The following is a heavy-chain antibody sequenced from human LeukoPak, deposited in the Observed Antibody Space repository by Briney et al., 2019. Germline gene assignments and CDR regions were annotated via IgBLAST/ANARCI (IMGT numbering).Heavy chain of an antibody. Sequence: QAGGSLRLSCAASGFTFSNAWMSWVRQAPGKWLEWVSTISPTGGTTYYADSVKGRFTISRDSSKNTLYLQMNSLRAEDTAVYSCAKVSVTAFRGYFDYWGQGTLVTVSS. CDR2: ISPTGGTT. V-gene: IGHV3-23*01. J-gene: IGHJ4*02. D-gene: IGHD2/OR15-2a*01. CDR3: AKVSVTAFRGYFDY. CDR1: GFTFSNAW.